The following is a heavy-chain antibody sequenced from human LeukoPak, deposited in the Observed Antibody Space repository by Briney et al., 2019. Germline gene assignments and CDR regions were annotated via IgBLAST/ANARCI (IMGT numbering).Heavy chain of an antibody. J-gene: IGHJ3*01. Sequence: VASVKASCKASGYPFIDYYLHWVRQAPGQGLEWMGCINPNSGDTNSAQNFQGRVIMTRDTSITTAYMELSRLKSDDTALYYCASKGAGHCYDASCMGSFDLWGQGTTVAVSS. CDR2: INPNSGDT. D-gene: IGHD2-15*01. V-gene: IGHV1-2*02. CDR1: GYPFIDYY. CDR3: ASKGAGHCYDASCMGSFDL.